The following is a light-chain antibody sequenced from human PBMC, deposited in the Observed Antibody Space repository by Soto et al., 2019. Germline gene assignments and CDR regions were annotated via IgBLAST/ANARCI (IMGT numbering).Light chain of an antibody. V-gene: IGKV1-5*01. CDR1: QSIDRW. J-gene: IGKJ2*03. CDR2: DSS. Sequence: DIQLTQSPSTLSASVGDRVTITCRASQSIDRWLAWYQQKLGKAPELLSHDSSNLESGVPSRFSGSGSGTEFTLTINSLQPDDFATYYCQQYNHYYSFGQGTKLEI. CDR3: QQYNHYYS.